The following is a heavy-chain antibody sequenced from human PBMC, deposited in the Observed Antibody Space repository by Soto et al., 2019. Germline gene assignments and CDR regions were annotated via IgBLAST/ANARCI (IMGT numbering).Heavy chain of an antibody. CDR1: GYTFKNYG. J-gene: IGHJ4*02. CDR2: ISAYNGDT. D-gene: IGHD3-9*01. CDR3: VLGGLETGYYRDMDY. Sequence: QDHLVQSGGEVKKPGASAKVSCKASGYTFKNYGINWVRPAPGRGLEWVAWISAYNGDTSYAQHLQGRVTVTTETLTNTAYMELRSLRPDDTAVYFCVLGGLETGYYRDMDYWGQGTLVSVSS. V-gene: IGHV1-18*04.